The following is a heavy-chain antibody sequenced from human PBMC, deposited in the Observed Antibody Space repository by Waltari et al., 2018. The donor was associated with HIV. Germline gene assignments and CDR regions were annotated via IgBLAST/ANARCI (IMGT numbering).Heavy chain of an antibody. Sequence: QLQLQESGPGLVKPSETLSLTCTVSGGTISRSNYYWSWIRQPPGKGLEWIGSMYYSGKSYYNPSLKSRVTISVDTSKNQFSLKLNSVTAADTAVYYCARLCIVETRSDAFDIWGQGTMVTVTS. J-gene: IGHJ3*02. CDR1: GGTISRSNYY. D-gene: IGHD1-26*01. V-gene: IGHV4-39*01. CDR2: MYYSGKS. CDR3: ARLCIVETRSDAFDI.